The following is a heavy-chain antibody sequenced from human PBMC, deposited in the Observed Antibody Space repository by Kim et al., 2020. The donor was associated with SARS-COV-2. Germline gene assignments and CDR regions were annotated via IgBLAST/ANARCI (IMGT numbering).Heavy chain of an antibody. CDR3: ARDVLGYCSGGSCGSNWFDP. Sequence: GVSLRLSCAASGFTFSSYGMHWVRQAPGKGLEWVAVIWYDGSNKYYADSVKGRFTISRDNSKNTLYLQMNSLRAEDTAVYYCARDVLGYCSGGSCGSNWFDPWGQGTLVTVSS. CDR2: IWYDGSNK. D-gene: IGHD2-15*01. V-gene: IGHV3-33*01. CDR1: GFTFSSYG. J-gene: IGHJ5*02.